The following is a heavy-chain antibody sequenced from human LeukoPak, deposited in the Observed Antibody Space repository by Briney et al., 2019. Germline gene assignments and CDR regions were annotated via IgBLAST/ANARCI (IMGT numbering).Heavy chain of an antibody. CDR1: GFSFSSYT. Sequence: GGSLRLSCAASGFSFSSYTMSWVRQAPGKGLEWVSGISSTSTYIYHADSMEGRFTISRDNAKNSLYLQMTSLRAEDTAVYFCARGGITMVQGVYYYYYYMDVWGKGTTVTVSS. J-gene: IGHJ6*03. CDR3: ARGGITMVQGVYYYYYYMDV. V-gene: IGHV3-21*01. D-gene: IGHD3-10*01. CDR2: ISSTSTYI.